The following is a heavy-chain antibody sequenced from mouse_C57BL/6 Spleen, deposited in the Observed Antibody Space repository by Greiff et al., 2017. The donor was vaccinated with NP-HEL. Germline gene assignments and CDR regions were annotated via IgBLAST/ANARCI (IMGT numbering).Heavy chain of an antibody. CDR3: ATGGRWFAY. J-gene: IGHJ3*01. Sequence: VQLQQSGPELVKPGASVKLSCKASGYTFTSYDINWVKQRPGQGLEWIGWIYPRDGSTTYNEKFKGKATLTVDTSSSTAYMELHSLTSEDSAVYFCATGGRWFAYWGQGTLVTVSA. CDR1: GYTFTSYD. CDR2: IYPRDGST. D-gene: IGHD3-3*01. V-gene: IGHV1-85*01.